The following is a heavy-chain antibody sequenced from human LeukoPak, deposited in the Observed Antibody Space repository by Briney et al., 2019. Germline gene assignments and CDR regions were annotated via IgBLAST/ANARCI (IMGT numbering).Heavy chain of an antibody. CDR2: MYYTGST. D-gene: IGHD2-8*01. J-gene: IGHJ3*02. V-gene: IGHV4-59*12. CDR1: GGSISSYY. Sequence: SETLSLTCTVSGGSISSYYWSWIRQPPGKGLEWIGYMYYTGSTNYNPSLKSRVTISVDMSKNQFSLKLSSVTAADTAVYYCAREIMGQPDAFDIWGQGTMVTVSS. CDR3: AREIMGQPDAFDI.